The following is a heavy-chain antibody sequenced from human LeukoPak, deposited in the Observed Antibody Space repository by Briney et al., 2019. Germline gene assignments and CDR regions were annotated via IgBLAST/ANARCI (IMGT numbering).Heavy chain of an antibody. J-gene: IGHJ4*02. Sequence: SETLCLTCTVSGVSISGTTSYWGWIRQPPGKGLQWIGSIYYSGNTYYNPSLKSRVTISVDTSKNEFSLTQNSITAADTAVYYCASLLPGPRDYWGQGILVTDSS. CDR2: IYYSGNT. CDR1: GVSISGTTSY. CDR3: ASLLPGPRDY. D-gene: IGHD2-15*01. V-gene: IGHV4-39*01.